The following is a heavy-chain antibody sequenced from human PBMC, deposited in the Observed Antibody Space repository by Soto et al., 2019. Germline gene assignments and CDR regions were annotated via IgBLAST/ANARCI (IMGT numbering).Heavy chain of an antibody. CDR2: ISYDGSNK. J-gene: IGHJ6*02. V-gene: IGHV3-30*18. CDR3: AKGANTATYYGMDV. D-gene: IGHD5-18*01. CDR1: GFTFSSYG. Sequence: PGGSLRLSFAASGFTFSSYGMHWVCQAPGKGLEWVAVISYDGSNKYYADSVKGRFTTSRDNSKNTLYLQMNSLRAEDTAVYYCAKGANTATYYGMDVWGQGTTVTVSS.